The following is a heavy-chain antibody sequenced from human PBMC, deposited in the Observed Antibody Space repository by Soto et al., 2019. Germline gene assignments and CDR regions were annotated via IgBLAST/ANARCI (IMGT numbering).Heavy chain of an antibody. CDR2: ISSSSTI. Sequence: GGSLRLSCAASGFTFSSYSMNWVRQAPGKGLEWVSYISSSSTIYYADSVKGRFTISRDNAKNSLYLQMNSLRDEDTAVYYCARAKLGYCSGGSCYGARLLFDYWGQGTLVTVSS. CDR1: GFTFSSYS. D-gene: IGHD2-15*01. J-gene: IGHJ4*02. CDR3: ARAKLGYCSGGSCYGARLLFDY. V-gene: IGHV3-48*02.